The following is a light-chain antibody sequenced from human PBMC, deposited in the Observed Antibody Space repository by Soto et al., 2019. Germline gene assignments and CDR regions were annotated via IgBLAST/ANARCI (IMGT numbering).Light chain of an antibody. CDR1: SSDVGAYNY. CDR2: EVS. Sequence: QSALTQPASVSGSPGQSITISCPGTSSDVGAYNYVSWNQQHPGKAPKLMIYEVSNRPSGISNRFSGSKSGNTASLTISGLQAEDEADYYCSAYTSSSVWVFGGGTKLPVL. CDR3: SAYTSSSVWV. J-gene: IGLJ3*02. V-gene: IGLV2-14*01.